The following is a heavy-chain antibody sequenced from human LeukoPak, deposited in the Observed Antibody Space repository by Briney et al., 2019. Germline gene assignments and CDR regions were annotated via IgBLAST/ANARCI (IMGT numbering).Heavy chain of an antibody. CDR1: GFTFSSYE. D-gene: IGHD4-17*01. Sequence: GGSLGLSCAASGFTFSSYEMNWVRQAPGKGLGWVSHISSSGSTKYYADSMKGRFTISRDNAKNSLYLQMNSLRAEDTAVYYCAIDYGDYVRGFDYCGQGTLVTVSS. V-gene: IGHV3-48*03. J-gene: IGHJ4*02. CDR2: ISSSGSTK. CDR3: AIDYGDYVRGFDY.